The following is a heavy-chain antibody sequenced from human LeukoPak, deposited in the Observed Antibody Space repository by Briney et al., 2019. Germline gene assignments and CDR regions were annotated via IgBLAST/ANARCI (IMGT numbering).Heavy chain of an antibody. CDR1: GGSVSSGSNY. Sequence: SETLSLTCTVSGGSVSSGSNYWRWLRQPPGKGLEWIGYIYYSGSTNYNPSLKSRVSMSVDTSKNQFSLKLTSVTAADSAVYYWATGLPLGYDAFDIWGQGTMVTVSS. CDR2: IYYSGST. J-gene: IGHJ3*02. V-gene: IGHV4-61*01. CDR3: ATGLPLGYDAFDI. D-gene: IGHD7-27*01.